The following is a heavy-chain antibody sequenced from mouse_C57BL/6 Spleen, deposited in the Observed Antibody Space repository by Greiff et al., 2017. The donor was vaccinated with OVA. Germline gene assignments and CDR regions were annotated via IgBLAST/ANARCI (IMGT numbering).Heavy chain of an antibody. CDR1: GYSFTDYN. D-gene: IGHD4-1*01. CDR3: ELGDWYFDV. CDR2: INPNYGTT. Sequence: VHVKQSGPELVKPGASVKISCKASGYSFTDYNMNWVKQSNGKSLEWIGVINPNYGTTSYNQKFKGKATLTVDQSSSTAYMQLNSLTSEDSAVYYCELGDWYFDVWGTGTTVTVSS. J-gene: IGHJ1*03. V-gene: IGHV1-39*01.